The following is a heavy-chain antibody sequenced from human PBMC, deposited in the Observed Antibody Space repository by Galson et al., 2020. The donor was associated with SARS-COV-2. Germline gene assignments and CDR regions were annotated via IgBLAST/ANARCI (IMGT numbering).Heavy chain of an antibody. V-gene: IGHV3-9*01. CDR2: ISWNSATI. CDR1: GFTFDDYA. D-gene: IGHD6-19*01. J-gene: IGHJ6*02. Sequence: GGSLRLSCAASGFTFDDYAMHWVRQAPGKGLEWVSGISWNSATIGYADSVKGRFTISRDNAKNSLYLQMNNLRAEDTALYYCAKFPYSSGSTMDVWGQGTTVTVSS. CDR3: AKFPYSSGSTMDV.